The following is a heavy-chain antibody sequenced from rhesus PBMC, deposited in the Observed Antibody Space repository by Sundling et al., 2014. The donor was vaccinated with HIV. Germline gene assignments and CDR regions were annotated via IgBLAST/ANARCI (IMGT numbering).Heavy chain of an antibody. CDR1: GFTFDDYA. CDR2: ISWNSDTI. D-gene: IGHD2-2*01. V-gene: IGHV3-134*01. CDR3: TRDMVYCTTTTCGNYFDY. J-gene: IGHJ4*01. Sequence: EVQLVESGRNLVQPGGSLRLSCAASGFTFDDYAMSWVRQAPGKGLEWVSRISWNSDTIYYADSVKGRFTISRDNAKNSLFLQMDRLRAEDTAVYYCTRDMVYCTTTTCGNYFDYWGQGVLVTVSS.